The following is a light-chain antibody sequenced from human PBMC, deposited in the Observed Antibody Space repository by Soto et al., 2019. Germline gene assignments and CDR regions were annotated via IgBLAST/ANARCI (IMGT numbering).Light chain of an antibody. V-gene: IGKV3-20*01. Sequence: EIVLTQSPGTLSLSPGEGATLSCRASQSVSSSYLAWYQQKPGQAPRLLIYGASGRATGIPDRFSGSGSGTDFTVTISRLEPEDFAVYYCPQYASSPLFTFGPGTKVDIK. CDR1: QSVSSSY. CDR2: GAS. J-gene: IGKJ3*01. CDR3: PQYASSPLFT.